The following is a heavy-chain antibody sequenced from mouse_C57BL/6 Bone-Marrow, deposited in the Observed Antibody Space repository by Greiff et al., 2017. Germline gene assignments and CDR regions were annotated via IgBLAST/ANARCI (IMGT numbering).Heavy chain of an antibody. V-gene: IGHV5-6*01. CDR1: GFTFSSYG. J-gene: IGHJ3*01. CDR3: ARGGRRAAGFDY. CDR2: ISSGGSYT. Sequence: VQLVESGGDLVKPGGSLKLSCAASGFTFSSYGMSWVRQTPDKRLEWVASISSGGSYTYYPDSVKGRFTISRDNAKNTLYLQKSSLKSEDTAMYYCARGGRRAAGFDYGGQGTLVTVSA. D-gene: IGHD3-1*01.